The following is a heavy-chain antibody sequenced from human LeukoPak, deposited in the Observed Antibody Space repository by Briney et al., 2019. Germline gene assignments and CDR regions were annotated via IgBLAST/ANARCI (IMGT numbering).Heavy chain of an antibody. V-gene: IGHV1-2*02. J-gene: IGHJ6*03. CDR1: GYTFTGYY. Sequence: ASVKVSCKASGYTFTGYYMHWVRQAPGQGLEWMGWINPKSGGTNYAQKFQGRVTMTRDTSISTAYMDMSSLRSDDTAVYYCARDGRHRYNWYDGDDYYYMDVWGKGTTVTVSS. CDR3: ARDGRHRYNWYDGDDYYYMDV. D-gene: IGHD1-1*01. CDR2: INPKSGGT.